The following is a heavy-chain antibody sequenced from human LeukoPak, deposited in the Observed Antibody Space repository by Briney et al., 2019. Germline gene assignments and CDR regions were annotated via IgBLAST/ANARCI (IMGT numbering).Heavy chain of an antibody. CDR1: GFTFSSYS. D-gene: IGHD5-18*01. CDR3: ARERPDGYTVDY. V-gene: IGHV3-21*04. Sequence: GGSLRLSFAASGFTFSSYSMNWVRQAPGKGLEWVSSISSSSSYIYYADSVKGRFTISRDNSKNTLYLQMNSLRAEDTAVYYCARERPDGYTVDYWGQGTLVTVSS. J-gene: IGHJ4*02. CDR2: ISSSSSYI.